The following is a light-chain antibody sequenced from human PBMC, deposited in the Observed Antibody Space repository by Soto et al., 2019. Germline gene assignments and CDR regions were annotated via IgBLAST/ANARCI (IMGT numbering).Light chain of an antibody. CDR1: QSFTSDY. V-gene: IGKV3-20*01. Sequence: EIVLKPFPGTLSLSPGERATLSCRASQSFTSDYLAWYQQKPGQAPRLLIYGASSRATGIPDRFSGTGSGTDFTLTISRLEPEDFAVYYCQQHGNSPWTFGQGTKVDIK. J-gene: IGKJ1*01. CDR3: QQHGNSPWT. CDR2: GAS.